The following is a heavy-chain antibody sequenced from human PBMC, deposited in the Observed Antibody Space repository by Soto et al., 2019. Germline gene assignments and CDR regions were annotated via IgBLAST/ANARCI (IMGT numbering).Heavy chain of an antibody. CDR2: ISAYNGNT. V-gene: IGHV1-18*01. J-gene: IGHJ4*02. CDR1: GYTFTSYG. D-gene: IGHD2-15*01. Sequence: ASVKVCCKASGYTFTSYGISWVRQALGQGLEWMGWISAYNGNTNYAQKLQGRVTMTTDTSTSTAYMELRSLRSDDTAVYYCAREMYCSGGSCYFDYWGQGTLVTVSS. CDR3: AREMYCSGGSCYFDY.